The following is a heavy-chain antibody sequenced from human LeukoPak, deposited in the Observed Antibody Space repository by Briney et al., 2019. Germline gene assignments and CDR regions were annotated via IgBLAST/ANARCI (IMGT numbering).Heavy chain of an antibody. D-gene: IGHD4-11*01. CDR3: ARDKAVTTELTQYFHH. J-gene: IGHJ1*01. CDR2: ISGYNGYT. CDR1: GYTFTNYG. Sequence: ASVKVSCKASGYTFTNYGVSWVRQAPGQGLEWMGWISGYNGYTNYAQKFQFRVTMTTDTSTSTAYMELRSLTSDDTAVYYCARDKAVTTELTQYFHHWGEGTLVTVSS. V-gene: IGHV1-18*01.